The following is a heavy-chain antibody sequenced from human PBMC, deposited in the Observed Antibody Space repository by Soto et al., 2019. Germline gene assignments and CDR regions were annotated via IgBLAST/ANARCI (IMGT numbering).Heavy chain of an antibody. CDR2: ISYDGSNK. CDR1: GFTFSSYA. V-gene: IGHV3-30-3*01. J-gene: IGHJ4*02. Sequence: QVQLVESGGGVVQPGRSLRLSCAASGFTFSSYAMHWVRQAPGKGLEWVAVISYDGSNKYYADSVKGRFTISRDNSKNTLYLQMNSLRAEDTAVYYCARDPMGRYYGSESYYFDYWGQGTLVTVSS. D-gene: IGHD3-10*01. CDR3: ARDPMGRYYGSESYYFDY.